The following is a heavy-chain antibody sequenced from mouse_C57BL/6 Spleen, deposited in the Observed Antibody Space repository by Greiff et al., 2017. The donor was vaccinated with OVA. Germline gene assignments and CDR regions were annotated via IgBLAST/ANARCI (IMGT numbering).Heavy chain of an antibody. V-gene: IGHV1-82*01. CDR2: IYPGDGDT. CDR1: GYAFSSSW. Sequence: QVQLQQSGPELVKPGASVKISCKASGYAFSSSWMNWVKQRPGKGLEWIGRIYPGDGDTNYNGKFKGKATLTADKSSSTAYMQLSSLTSEDSAVYCCARQGAYYSNPCYFDDWGQGTTLTVSS. CDR3: ARQGAYYSNPCYFDD. J-gene: IGHJ2*01. D-gene: IGHD2-5*01.